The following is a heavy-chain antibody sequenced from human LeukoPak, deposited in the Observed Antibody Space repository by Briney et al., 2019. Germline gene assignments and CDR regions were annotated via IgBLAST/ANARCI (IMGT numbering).Heavy chain of an antibody. CDR1: GGSISSSSYY. CDR2: IYHSGST. V-gene: IGHV4-39*01. J-gene: IGHJ5*02. CDR3: AGSTYDNWFDP. D-gene: IGHD2-8*01. Sequence: SETLSLTCTVSGGSISSSSYYCGWIRQPPGKGLEWTGSIYHSGSTYYNPSLKSRVTLSIETSKNQFSLELSSVTAADTAVYYCAGSTYDNWFDPWGQGTLVTVSS.